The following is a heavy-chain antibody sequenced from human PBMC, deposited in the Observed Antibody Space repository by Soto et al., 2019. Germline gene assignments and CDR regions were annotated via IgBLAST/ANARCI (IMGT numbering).Heavy chain of an antibody. D-gene: IGHD1-26*01. V-gene: IGHV3-15*01. CDR3: STGSPFSGSVFDY. CDR1: GFSFRTTW. Sequence: EVQLVESGGGLVKPGGSLRLSCAASGFSFRTTWMAWVRQAPGKGLEWVGRIKSKSAGETTDYADLVKGRFTISRDDSKDTLYLHMDRLETGYTAVYYCSTGSPFSGSVFDYWGQGTLVTVSS. CDR2: IKSKSAGETT. J-gene: IGHJ4*02.